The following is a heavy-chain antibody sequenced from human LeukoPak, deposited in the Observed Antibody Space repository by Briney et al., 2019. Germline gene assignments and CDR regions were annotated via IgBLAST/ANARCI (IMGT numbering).Heavy chain of an antibody. Sequence: SETLSLTCTVSGGSISSYYWSWIRQPPGKGLEWIGYIYYSGSTNYNPSLKSRVTISVDTSKNQFSLKLSSVTAADTAVYYCARGIRDYDILTGSSPDAFDIWGQGTMVTVSS. D-gene: IGHD3-9*01. V-gene: IGHV4-59*08. CDR3: ARGIRDYDILTGSSPDAFDI. CDR1: GGSISSYY. CDR2: IYYSGST. J-gene: IGHJ3*02.